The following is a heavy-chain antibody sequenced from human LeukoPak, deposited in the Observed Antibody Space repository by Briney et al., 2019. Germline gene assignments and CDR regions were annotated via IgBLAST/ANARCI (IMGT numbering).Heavy chain of an antibody. CDR3: VRGYSFGPYGMDV. V-gene: IGHV3-64D*09. CDR2: ISDSGGST. D-gene: IGHD2-15*01. J-gene: IGHJ6*02. CDR1: GFPFSSYA. Sequence: GGSLRLSCSAFGFPFSSYAMEWVRQAPGKGLEYVSAISDSGGSTYYAGSVKGRFTISRDNSKNTLYLQMSSLRAEDTAVYFCVRGYSFGPYGMDVWGQGTTVTVSS.